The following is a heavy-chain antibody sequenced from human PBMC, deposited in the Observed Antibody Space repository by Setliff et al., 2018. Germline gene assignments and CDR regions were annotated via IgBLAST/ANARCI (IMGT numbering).Heavy chain of an antibody. CDR2: INHSGST. D-gene: IGHD3-22*01. J-gene: IGHJ3*02. Sequence: SETLSLTCAVYGGSFSGYYWSWNRQPPGKGLEWIGEINHSGSTNHNPSLKSRVTISVDTSKNQFSLNLSSVTAADTAMYYCARDYYDSRGSYAFDIWGQGTVVTVSS. CDR3: ARDYYDSRGSYAFDI. CDR1: GGSFSGYY. V-gene: IGHV4-34*01.